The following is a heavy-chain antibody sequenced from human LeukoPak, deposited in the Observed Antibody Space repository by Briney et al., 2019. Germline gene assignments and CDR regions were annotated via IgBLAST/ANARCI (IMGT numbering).Heavy chain of an antibody. CDR2: IYYSGST. D-gene: IGHD3-9*01. Sequence: SETLSLTCTVSGGSISSYYWSWIRQPPGKGLEWIGYIYYSGSTNYNPSLKSRVTVSVDTSKNQFSLKLSSVTAADTAVYYCARSPSGWLNYFDYWGQGTLVTVSS. CDR3: ARSPSGWLNYFDY. CDR1: GGSISSYY. J-gene: IGHJ4*02. V-gene: IGHV4-59*01.